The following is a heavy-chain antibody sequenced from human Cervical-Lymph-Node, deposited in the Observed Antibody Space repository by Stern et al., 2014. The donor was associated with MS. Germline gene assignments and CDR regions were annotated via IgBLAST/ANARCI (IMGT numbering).Heavy chain of an antibody. D-gene: IGHD3-22*01. CDR3: ARDRWYYDSSGLFDS. CDR2: ISYDGSNK. V-gene: IGHV3-30-3*01. Sequence: QVQLVQSGGGVVQPGRSLRLSCAASGFTFSTYAMHWVRQAPGKGLEWGAVISYDGSNKYYADSVQGRFTISRDNSKNTLYVQMNSLRAEDTAVYYCARDRWYYDSSGLFDSWGQGTLVTVSS. CDR1: GFTFSTYA. J-gene: IGHJ4*02.